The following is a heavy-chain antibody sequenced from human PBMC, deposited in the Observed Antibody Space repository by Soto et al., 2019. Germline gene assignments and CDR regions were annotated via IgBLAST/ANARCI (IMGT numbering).Heavy chain of an antibody. Sequence: PGESLKISCKGSGYSFTSYWISWVRQMPGKGLEWMGRIDPSDSYTNYSPSFQGHVTISADKSISTAYLQWSSLKASDTAMYYCARRSCSSTSCYPTNYYYYGMDVWGQGTTVTVSS. CDR2: IDPSDSYT. J-gene: IGHJ6*02. CDR3: ARRSCSSTSCYPTNYYYYGMDV. D-gene: IGHD2-2*01. V-gene: IGHV5-10-1*01. CDR1: GYSFTSYW.